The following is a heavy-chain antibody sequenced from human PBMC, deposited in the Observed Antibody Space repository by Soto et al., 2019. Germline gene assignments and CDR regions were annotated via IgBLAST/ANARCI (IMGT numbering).Heavy chain of an antibody. CDR1: GFTFSNYG. J-gene: IGHJ6*02. V-gene: IGHV3-30*18. CDR3: AKSNQVSGRYCMDV. Sequence: QAQLVESGGGVVQPGRSLRLSCAASGFTFSNYGMHWVRQAPGKGLEWVAVISYDGSTKYYEDSVKGRFTISRDNSKNTLYLQMNSLRAEDTAVYYCAKSNQVSGRYCMDVWGQGTTVTVSS. D-gene: IGHD3-10*01. CDR2: ISYDGSTK.